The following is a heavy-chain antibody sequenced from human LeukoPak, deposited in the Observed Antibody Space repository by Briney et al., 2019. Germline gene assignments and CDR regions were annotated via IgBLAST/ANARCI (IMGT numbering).Heavy chain of an antibody. CDR1: GFTFSSYA. J-gene: IGHJ4*02. CDR2: ISYDGSNK. D-gene: IGHD6-19*01. V-gene: IGHV3-30*14. CDR3: VKDRRVAVAGIFDF. Sequence: GRSLRLSCAASGFTFSSYAMHWVRQAPGKGLEWVAVISYDGSNKYYADSVKGRFTISRDNSMNTLYLHMSSLRAEDTAVYYCVKDRRVAVAGIFDFWGQGTLVTVSS.